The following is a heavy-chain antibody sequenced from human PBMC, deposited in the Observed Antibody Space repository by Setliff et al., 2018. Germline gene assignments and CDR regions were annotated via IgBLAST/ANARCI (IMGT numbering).Heavy chain of an antibody. V-gene: IGHV3-7*01. Sequence: PGGSLRLSCAASGVTFINLWMAWVRQVPGKGLEWVANINPGGSEEYYLDSVKGRFTISRDNAKTSLYLLMNSLRADDTAVYFCASATGYWGQGILVTVSS. CDR2: INPGGSEE. J-gene: IGHJ4*02. CDR1: GVTFINLW. CDR3: ASATGY.